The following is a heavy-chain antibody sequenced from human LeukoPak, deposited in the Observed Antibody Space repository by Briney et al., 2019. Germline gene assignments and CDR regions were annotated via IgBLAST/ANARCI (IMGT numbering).Heavy chain of an antibody. CDR1: GFTFSSYG. D-gene: IGHD3-9*01. CDR2: ISYDGSNK. J-gene: IGHJ3*02. Sequence: TGGSLRLSCAASGFTFSSYGMHWVRQAPGKGLEWVAVISYDGSNKYYADSVKGRFTISRDNSKNTLYLQMNSLRAEDTAVYYCAKELRYFDWLPDAFDIWGQGTMVTVSS. CDR3: AKELRYFDWLPDAFDI. V-gene: IGHV3-30*18.